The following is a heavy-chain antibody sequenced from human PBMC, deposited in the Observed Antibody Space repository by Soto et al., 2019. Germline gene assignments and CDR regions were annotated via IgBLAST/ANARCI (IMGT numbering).Heavy chain of an antibody. V-gene: IGHV2-5*02. Sequence: TLTLTCTFSGFSLSTSGVGVGWIRQPPGKALEWLALIYWDGDKCYSPSLKSRLTITKDTSKNQVVLTMTNMDPVDTATYYCAHPYYDILTGLVGAFDIWGQGTMVTVSS. J-gene: IGHJ3*02. D-gene: IGHD3-9*01. CDR1: GFSLSTSGVG. CDR3: AHPYYDILTGLVGAFDI. CDR2: IYWDGDK.